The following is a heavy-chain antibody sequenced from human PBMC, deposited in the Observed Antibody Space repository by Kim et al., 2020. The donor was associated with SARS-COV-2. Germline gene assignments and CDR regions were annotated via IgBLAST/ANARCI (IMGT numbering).Heavy chain of an antibody. Sequence: YADSVKGRFTISRDNSKNTLYLQMNSLRAEDTAVYYCARDSSELRYYFDYWGQGTLVTVSS. V-gene: IGHV3-30*01. D-gene: IGHD3-10*01. CDR3: ARDSSELRYYFDY. J-gene: IGHJ4*02.